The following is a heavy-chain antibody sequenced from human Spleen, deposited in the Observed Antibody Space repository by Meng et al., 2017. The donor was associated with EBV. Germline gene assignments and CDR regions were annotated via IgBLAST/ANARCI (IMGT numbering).Heavy chain of an antibody. D-gene: IGHD6-25*01. Sequence: LGSGGALVQPGGSLRLSCVASGFSFSRYWMHWVRQAPGKGLVWVSRTNENGRITDYADSVKGRFTITRDNTKNTLYLQMNSLRAEDTALYYCSRDLAGSDDDWGQGTLVTVSS. CDR2: TNENGRIT. CDR1: GFSFSRYW. V-gene: IGHV3-74*01. J-gene: IGHJ4*02. CDR3: SRDLAGSDDD.